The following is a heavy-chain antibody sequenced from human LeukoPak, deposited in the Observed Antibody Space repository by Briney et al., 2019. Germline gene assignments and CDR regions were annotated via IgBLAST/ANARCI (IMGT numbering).Heavy chain of an antibody. CDR1: GYTFTSYG. Sequence: ASVKVSCKASGYTFTSYGISWVRQAPGQGLEWMGWISAYNGNTNYAQKLQGRVTMTTDTSTSTAYMELRSLRSDDTAVYYCARAFIYGSGSYYNGDPYYFDYWGQGTLVTVS. D-gene: IGHD3-10*01. V-gene: IGHV1-18*01. CDR2: ISAYNGNT. CDR3: ARAFIYGSGSYYNGDPYYFDY. J-gene: IGHJ4*02.